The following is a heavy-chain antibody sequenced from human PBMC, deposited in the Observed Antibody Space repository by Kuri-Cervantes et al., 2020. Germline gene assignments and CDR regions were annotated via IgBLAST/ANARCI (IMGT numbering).Heavy chain of an antibody. Sequence: SQTLSLTCAVYGGSFSGYYWSWIRQPPGKGLEWIGEINHSGSTSYNPSLKSRVTISVDTSKNQFSLKLSSVTAADTAVYYCARDQGSDYYDSSGDAAFDIWGQGTMVTVSS. CDR3: ARDQGSDYYDSSGDAAFDI. CDR1: GGSFSGYY. D-gene: IGHD3-22*01. V-gene: IGHV4-34*01. CDR2: INHSGST. J-gene: IGHJ3*02.